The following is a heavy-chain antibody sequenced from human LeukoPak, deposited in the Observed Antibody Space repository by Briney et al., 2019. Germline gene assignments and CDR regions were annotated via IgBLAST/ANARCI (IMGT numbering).Heavy chain of an antibody. V-gene: IGHV3-48*02. CDR3: ASQRGFDY. CDR1: GFTFSSCT. Sequence: GGSLRLSCAASGFTFSSCTMNWIRQAPGKGLEWVSSISPGGTMYYADSVKGRFTISRDNAKNSLYLQTNSLRHEDTAVYYCASQRGFDYWGQGALVTVSS. CDR2: ISPGGTM. D-gene: IGHD3-10*01. J-gene: IGHJ4*02.